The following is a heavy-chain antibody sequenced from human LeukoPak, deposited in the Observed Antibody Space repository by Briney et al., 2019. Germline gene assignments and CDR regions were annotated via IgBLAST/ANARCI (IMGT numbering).Heavy chain of an antibody. V-gene: IGHV4-34*01. Sequence: KASETLSLTCAVYGGSFSGYYWSWIRQPPGKGLEWIGEINHSGSTNYNPSLKSRVTISVDTSKNQFSLKLSSVTAADTAVYYCARPRRGYSYGPGAFDIWGQGTMVTVSS. CDR1: GGSFSGYY. CDR2: INHSGST. D-gene: IGHD5-18*01. CDR3: ARPRRGYSYGPGAFDI. J-gene: IGHJ3*02.